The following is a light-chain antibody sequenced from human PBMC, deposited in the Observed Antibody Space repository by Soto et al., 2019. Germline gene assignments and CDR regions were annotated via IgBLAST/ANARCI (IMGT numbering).Light chain of an antibody. Sequence: EIVMTQSPATLSISPGKRATFSCSASQIVNTNLAWYQLKPGQAPRLLIYGASSRATGIPDRFSGSGSGTDFTLTISSLEPEDFAVYYCPQYNNCDLTFGGGTKVDI. CDR3: PQYNNCDLT. J-gene: IGKJ4*01. V-gene: IGKV3D-15*01. CDR1: QIVNTN. CDR2: GAS.